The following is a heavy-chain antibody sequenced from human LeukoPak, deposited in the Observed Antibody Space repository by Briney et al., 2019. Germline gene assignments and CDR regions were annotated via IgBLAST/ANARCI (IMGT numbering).Heavy chain of an antibody. J-gene: IGHJ4*02. CDR1: GFTFSSYG. V-gene: IGHV3-30*18. CDR2: ISYDGSNK. CDR3: AKDPNSAFTMVRGVIGFPSY. Sequence: GGSLRLSCAAPGFTFSSYGMHWVRQAPGKGLEWVAVISYDGSNKYYADSVKGRFTISRDNSKNTLYLQMNSLRAEDTAVYYCAKDPNSAFTMVRGVIGFPSYWGQGTLVTVSS. D-gene: IGHD3-10*01.